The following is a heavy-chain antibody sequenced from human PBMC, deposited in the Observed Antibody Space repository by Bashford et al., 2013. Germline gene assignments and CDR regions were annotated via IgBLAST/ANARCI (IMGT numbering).Heavy chain of an antibody. D-gene: IGHD4-17*01. CDR3: AHSSPMTTVTYFDY. J-gene: IGHJ4*02. Sequence: SGPTLVKPTQTLTLTCTFSGFSLSTSGVGVGWIRQPPGKALEWLALIYWNDDKRYSPSLKSRLTITKDTSKNQVVLTMTNMDPVDTATYYCAHSSPMTTVTYFDYWGQGTLVTVSS. V-gene: IGHV2-5*01. CDR2: IYWNDDK. CDR1: GFSLSTSGVG.